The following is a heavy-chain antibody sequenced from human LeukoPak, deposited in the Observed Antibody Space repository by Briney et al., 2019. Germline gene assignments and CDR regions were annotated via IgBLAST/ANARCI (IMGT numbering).Heavy chain of an antibody. Sequence: GGSLRLSCAASGFTFSSYSMNWVRQAPGKGLEWVSSISSSSSYIYYADSVKGRFTISRDNAKNSLYLQTNSLRAEDTAVYYCTSHTGTGDAFRPFHIWGQGTMVTVSS. CDR1: GFTFSSYS. D-gene: IGHD2-21*02. CDR3: TSHTGTGDAFRPFHI. V-gene: IGHV3-21*01. J-gene: IGHJ3*02. CDR2: ISSSSSYI.